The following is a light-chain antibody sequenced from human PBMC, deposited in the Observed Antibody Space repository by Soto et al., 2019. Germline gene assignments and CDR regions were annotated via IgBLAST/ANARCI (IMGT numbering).Light chain of an antibody. CDR1: SSDVGGYNY. V-gene: IGLV2-14*01. CDR3: SSYTGSSTWV. CDR2: DVS. J-gene: IGLJ3*02. Sequence: QSALTQPASVSGSPGQSITISCTGTSSDVGGYNYVSWYQQHPGKAPKLIIYDVSNRPSGVSNRFSGSKSGNTASLTISGRQAEDEADYYCSSYTGSSTWVFGGGTQLTVL.